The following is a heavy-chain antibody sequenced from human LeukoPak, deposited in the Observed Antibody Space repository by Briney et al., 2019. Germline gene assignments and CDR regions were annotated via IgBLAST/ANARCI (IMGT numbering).Heavy chain of an antibody. V-gene: IGHV3-30*02. Sequence: GGSLRLSCAAFGFTFRGYGMHWVRQAPGKGLECVAFIPYDGSDTYYADSVKGRFTISRDNSKNTLYLQMTSLRAEDTAVYYCAKDSDSRGTYYYYYMDVWGKGTTVTISS. CDR2: IPYDGSDT. J-gene: IGHJ6*03. CDR3: AKDSDSRGTYYYYYMDV. CDR1: GFTFRGYG. D-gene: IGHD3-22*01.